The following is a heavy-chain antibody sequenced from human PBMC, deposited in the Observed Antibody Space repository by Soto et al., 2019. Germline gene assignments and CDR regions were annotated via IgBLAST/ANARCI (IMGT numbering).Heavy chain of an antibody. CDR3: ARVRYCSGGRCYFDY. CDR1: GGSISSGGYY. Sequence: SETLSLTCTVSGGSISSGGYYWSWIRQHPGKGLEWIGYIYYSGSTYYNPSLKSRVTISVDTSKNQFSLKLSSVTAADTAVYYCARVRYCSGGRCYFDYWGQGTLVTVSS. D-gene: IGHD2-15*01. CDR2: IYYSGST. V-gene: IGHV4-31*03. J-gene: IGHJ4*02.